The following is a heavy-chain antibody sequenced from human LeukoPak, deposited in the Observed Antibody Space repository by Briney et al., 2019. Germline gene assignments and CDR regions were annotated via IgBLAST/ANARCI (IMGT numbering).Heavy chain of an antibody. D-gene: IGHD1-1*01. CDR1: GFIFSSYE. Sequence: PGGSLRLSCAASGFIFSSYEMNWVRQAPGKGLEWVSYISSSGNTIYYADSVKGRFTISRDNAKNLLYLQMNSLRAEDTAVYYCGRETLELVYWGQGAPVTVSS. J-gene: IGHJ4*02. CDR3: GRETLELVY. CDR2: ISSSGNTI. V-gene: IGHV3-48*03.